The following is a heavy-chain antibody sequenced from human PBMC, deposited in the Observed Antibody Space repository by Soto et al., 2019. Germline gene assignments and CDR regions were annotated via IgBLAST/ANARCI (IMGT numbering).Heavy chain of an antibody. V-gene: IGHV1-18*01. J-gene: IGHJ6*02. Sequence: GASVKVSCKASGYTFTSYGISWVRQAPGQGLEWMGWISAYNGNTNYAQKLQGRVTMTRDTSTSTVYMELSSLRSEDTAVYYCASSITIFGVVTHLGAPLGSYYGMDVWGQGTTVTVSS. CDR3: ASSITIFGVVTHLGAPLGSYYGMDV. D-gene: IGHD3-3*01. CDR1: GYTFTSYG. CDR2: ISAYNGNT.